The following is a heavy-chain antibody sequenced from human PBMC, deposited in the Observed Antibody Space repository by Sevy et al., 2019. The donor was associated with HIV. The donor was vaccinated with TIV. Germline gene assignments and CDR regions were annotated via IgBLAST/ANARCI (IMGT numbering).Heavy chain of an antibody. CDR2: IWYDGSNK. J-gene: IGHJ4*02. Sequence: GGSLRLSCAASGFTFSSYGMHWVRQAPGKGLEWVAVIWYDGSNKYYADSVKVRFTISRDDFKNTLYLQMSSLRPEDTAVYFCARLFSCGGDCYYLDYWGQGALVTVSS. V-gene: IGHV3-33*01. D-gene: IGHD2-21*02. CDR1: GFTFSSYG. CDR3: ARLFSCGGDCYYLDY.